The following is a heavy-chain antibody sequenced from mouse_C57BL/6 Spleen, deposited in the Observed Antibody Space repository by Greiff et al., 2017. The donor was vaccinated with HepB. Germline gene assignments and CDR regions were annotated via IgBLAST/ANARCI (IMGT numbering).Heavy chain of an antibody. CDR3: ARGYDYDRISYAMDY. D-gene: IGHD2-4*01. CDR2: ISSGSSTI. CDR1: GFTFSDYG. V-gene: IGHV5-17*01. Sequence: EVNLVESGGGLVKPGGSLKLSCAASGFTFSDYGMHWVRQAPEKGLEWVAYISSGSSTIYYADTVKGRFTISRDNAKNTLFLQMTSLRSEDTAMYYCARGYDYDRISYAMDYWGQGTSVTVSS. J-gene: IGHJ4*01.